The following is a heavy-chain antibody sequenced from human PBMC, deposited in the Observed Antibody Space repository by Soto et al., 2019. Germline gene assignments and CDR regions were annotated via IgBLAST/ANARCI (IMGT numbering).Heavy chain of an antibody. CDR2: IVVGSGNT. Sequence: SVKVSCNASGFTCTCSGVQWVRQARGQRLEWIGWIVVGSGNTNYAQKFQERVTITRDMSTSTAYMELSSLRSEDTAVYYCAARAYSSGWYYYYGMDVWGQGTTVTVS. V-gene: IGHV1-58*01. CDR1: GFTCTCSG. D-gene: IGHD6-19*01. J-gene: IGHJ6*02. CDR3: AARAYSSGWYYYYGMDV.